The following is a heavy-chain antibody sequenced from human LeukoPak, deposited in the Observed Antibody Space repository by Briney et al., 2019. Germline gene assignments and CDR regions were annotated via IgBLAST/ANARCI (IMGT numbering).Heavy chain of an antibody. V-gene: IGHV5-51*01. J-gene: IGHJ5*02. D-gene: IGHD2-2*02. Sequence: GESPKISCKGSGYSFPNYWIGWVRQMPRKGLEWMGIIYPGDSHTRYSPSFQDQVTISVDKSISTAYLQWSSLKASDTAMYYCARGPYAYTSSATLGSYNWFDPWGQGSLVTVSS. CDR1: GYSFPNYW. CDR2: IYPGDSHT. CDR3: ARGPYAYTSSATLGSYNWFDP.